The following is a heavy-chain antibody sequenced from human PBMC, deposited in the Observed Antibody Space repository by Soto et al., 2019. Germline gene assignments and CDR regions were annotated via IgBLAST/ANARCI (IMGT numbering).Heavy chain of an antibody. Sequence: GGSLRLSCAASGFTFSSYGMHWVRQAPGKGLEWVAVIWYDGSNKYYADSVKGRFTISRDNAKNSLYLQMNSLRAEDTALYYCARLFGSGSTRRVRIDYWGQGTLVTVSS. V-gene: IGHV3-33*01. D-gene: IGHD3-10*01. J-gene: IGHJ4*02. CDR3: ARLFGSGSTRRVRIDY. CDR2: IWYDGSNK. CDR1: GFTFSSYG.